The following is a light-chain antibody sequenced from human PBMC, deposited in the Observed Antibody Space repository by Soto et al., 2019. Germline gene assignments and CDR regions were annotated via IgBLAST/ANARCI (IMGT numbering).Light chain of an antibody. CDR1: SSDVGSYNL. CDR2: EVS. Sequence: QSALTQPASVSGSPGQSITISCTGTSSDVGSYNLVSWYQQHPGKAPKLMIYEVSKRPSGVSNRFSGSKSGNTASLTISWLQAEDEADYYCCSYAGTRRVFGTGTKVTVL. J-gene: IGLJ1*01. V-gene: IGLV2-23*02. CDR3: CSYAGTRRV.